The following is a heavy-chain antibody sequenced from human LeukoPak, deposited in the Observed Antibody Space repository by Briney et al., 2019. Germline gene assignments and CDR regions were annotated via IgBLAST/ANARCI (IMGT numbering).Heavy chain of an antibody. CDR2: IYHSGNT. CDR1: GDSISSTNW. V-gene: IGHV4-4*02. CDR3: ARGGWNKFDY. J-gene: IGHJ4*02. D-gene: IGHD3-22*01. Sequence: SGTLSLTCTVSGDSISSTNWWSWVRQPPGKGPEWIGEIYHSGNTNYNPSLKSRVSISVDKSKNQFSLNLSSVTAADTAVYYCARGGWNKFDYWGQGTLVTVSS.